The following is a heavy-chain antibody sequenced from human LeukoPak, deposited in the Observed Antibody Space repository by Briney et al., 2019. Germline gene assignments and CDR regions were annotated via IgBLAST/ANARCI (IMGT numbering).Heavy chain of an antibody. CDR2: ISAYNGNT. CDR3: ARDQYYDFWSGYYPLYYYYYMDV. J-gene: IGHJ6*03. V-gene: IGHV1-18*01. D-gene: IGHD3-3*01. Sequence: ASVKVSCKASGYTFTSYSISWVRQAPGQGLEWMGWISAYNGNTNYAQKLQGRVTMTTDTSTSTAYMELRSLRSDDTAVYYCARDQYYDFWSGYYPLYYYYYMDVWGKGTTVTVSS. CDR1: GYTFTSYS.